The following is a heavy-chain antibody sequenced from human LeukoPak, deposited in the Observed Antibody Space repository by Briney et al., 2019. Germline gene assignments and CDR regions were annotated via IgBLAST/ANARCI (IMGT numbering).Heavy chain of an antibody. CDR1: GFTVSSTY. CDR2: IYSGGST. Sequence: SGGSLRLSCAASGFTVSSTYMSWVRQAPGKGLEWVSVIYSGGSTYYSDSVKGRFTISRDNSKNTLFLQMNSLRAEDTAVYYCARGRGAYYFYMDVWGKGTTVTVSS. CDR3: ARGRGAYYFYMDV. D-gene: IGHD3-16*01. V-gene: IGHV3-53*01. J-gene: IGHJ6*03.